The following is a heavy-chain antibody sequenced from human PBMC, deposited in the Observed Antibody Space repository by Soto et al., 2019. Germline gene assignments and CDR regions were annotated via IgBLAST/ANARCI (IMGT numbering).Heavy chain of an antibody. CDR1: GFTFSTYP. J-gene: IGHJ6*02. CDR3: AKPPVITASYYYYDMDV. Sequence: EAQLLESEGGLVQPGGSLRLSCAASGFTFSTYPMSWVRQAPGKGLEWVSGISGSGISTYYTDSVKGRFTISRDNSKNTVFLQMNSLRDEDTAVYYCAKPPVITASYYYYDMDVWGQGTTVTVSS. CDR2: ISGSGIST. V-gene: IGHV3-23*01. D-gene: IGHD4-4*01.